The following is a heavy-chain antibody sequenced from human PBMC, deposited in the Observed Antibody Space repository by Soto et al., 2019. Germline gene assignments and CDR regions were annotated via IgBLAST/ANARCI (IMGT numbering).Heavy chain of an antibody. CDR2: IYYAGNT. CDR1: GGSITGYY. V-gene: IGHV4-59*01. D-gene: IGHD2-2*01. Sequence: PAETLSLTCTVSGGSITGYYWSWIRQPPGRGLEWIGYIYYAGNTLYTPSLKSRVTISVDTSKNQFSLKLSSVTAADTAVYYCVRHDAGPMLQKGMGVGGQGTTVTAP. J-gene: IGHJ6*02. CDR3: VRHDAGPMLQKGMGV.